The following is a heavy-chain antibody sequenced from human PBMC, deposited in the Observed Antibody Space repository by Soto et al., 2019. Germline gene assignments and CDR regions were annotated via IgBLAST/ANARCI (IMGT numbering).Heavy chain of an antibody. CDR2: IHQTGIT. CDR1: GGSISSGGYS. Sequence: SETLSLTCAVSGGSISSGGYSWSWIRQPPGKGLEWIGYIHQTGITYYNPSLKSRVTISLDRSNNQFSLNLSSVTAADTAVYYCAKDWDYGDLYYFDYWGQGTLVTVSS. J-gene: IGHJ4*02. D-gene: IGHD4-17*01. V-gene: IGHV4-30-2*01. CDR3: AKDWDYGDLYYFDY.